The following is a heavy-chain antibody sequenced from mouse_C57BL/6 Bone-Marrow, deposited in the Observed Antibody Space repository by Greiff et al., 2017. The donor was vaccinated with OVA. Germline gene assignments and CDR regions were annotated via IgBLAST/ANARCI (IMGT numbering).Heavy chain of an antibody. CDR2: ISSGSSTI. CDR3: ARLLWLRQKYFDV. V-gene: IGHV5-17*01. Sequence: EVQGVESGGGLVKPGGSLKLSCAASGFTFSDYGMHWVRQAPEKGLEWVAYISSGSSTIYYADTVKGRFTISRDNAKNTLFLQMTSLRSEDTAMYYCARLLWLRQKYFDVWGTGTTVTVSS. J-gene: IGHJ1*03. D-gene: IGHD2-2*01. CDR1: GFTFSDYG.